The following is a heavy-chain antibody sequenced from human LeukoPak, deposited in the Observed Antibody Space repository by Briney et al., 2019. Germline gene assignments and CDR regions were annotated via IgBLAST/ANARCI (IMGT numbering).Heavy chain of an antibody. CDR1: GFTFSSYG. D-gene: IGHD3-16*01. V-gene: IGHV3-30*02. CDR3: AIPPGGTRGVRYFQH. Sequence: GGSLRLSCAASGFTFSSYGMHWVRQAPGKGLEWVAFIRYDGSNKYYADSVKGRFTISRDNSKYTLYLQMNSLRAEDTAVYYCAIPPGGTRGVRYFQHWGQGTLVTVSS. CDR2: IRYDGSNK. J-gene: IGHJ1*01.